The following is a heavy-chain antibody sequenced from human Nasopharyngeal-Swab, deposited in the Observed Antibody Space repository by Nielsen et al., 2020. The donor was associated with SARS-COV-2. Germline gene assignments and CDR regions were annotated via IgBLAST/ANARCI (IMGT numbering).Heavy chain of an antibody. V-gene: IGHV1-69*10. D-gene: IGHD5-12*01. CDR2: IVPALGLP. Sequence: SVKISCTTSGDTFTNSAISWVRHAPAHGLEWMGAIVPALGLPNYAQKFRGRVTISADRSTTTSYLELSSLRSEDTAIYYCAREREYGAYDAPDYWGQGTLDTVSS. J-gene: IGHJ4*02. CDR3: AREREYGAYDAPDY. CDR1: GDTFTNSA.